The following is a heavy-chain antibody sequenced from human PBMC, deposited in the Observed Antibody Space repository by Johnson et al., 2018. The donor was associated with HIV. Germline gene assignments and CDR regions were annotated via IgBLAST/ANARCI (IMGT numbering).Heavy chain of an antibody. Sequence: VQVVESGGGVVQPGRSLRLSCAASGFTFSNYAMHWVRQAPGKGLEWVSGISWNSGSIGYADSVKGRFTISRDNAKNSLYLQMNSLRAEDTALYYCAKDETPMKRAFDIWGQGTMVTVSS. CDR2: ISWNSGSI. V-gene: IGHV3-9*01. CDR1: GFTFSNYA. CDR3: AKDETPMKRAFDI. J-gene: IGHJ3*02.